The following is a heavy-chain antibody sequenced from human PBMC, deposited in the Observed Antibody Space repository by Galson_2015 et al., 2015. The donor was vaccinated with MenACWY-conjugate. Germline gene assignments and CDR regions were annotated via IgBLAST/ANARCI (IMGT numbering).Heavy chain of an antibody. CDR1: GFTFTNYY. CDR3: ARDLDWNFDF. Sequence: SLRLSCAASGFTFTNYYMHWVRQAPGKGLVWVSRIDSYGSTTIYADSVKGRFTISRDNAKNTLYLHMNSLRAEDTAVYYCARDLDWNFDFWGQGTLVTVSS. CDR2: IDSYGSTT. V-gene: IGHV3-74*01. D-gene: IGHD1-1*01. J-gene: IGHJ4*02.